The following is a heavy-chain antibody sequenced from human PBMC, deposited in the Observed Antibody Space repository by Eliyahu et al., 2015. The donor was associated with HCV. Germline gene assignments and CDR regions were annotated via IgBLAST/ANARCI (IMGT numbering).Heavy chain of an antibody. D-gene: IGHD2-2*01. Sequence: EVQLLESGGGLVXPGGSLRLSCAASGFPXXRXAMAWVRQAPGKGLEWVSSISGXGGXTYYADSVKGRLTISRDNSKNRLYLQMNSLRAEDTAVYYCAKAHTSTYFYYFDSWGQGTLVTVSS. CDR1: GFPXXRXA. CDR3: AKAHTSTYFYYFDS. CDR2: ISGXGGXT. J-gene: IGHJ4*02. V-gene: IGHV3-23*01.